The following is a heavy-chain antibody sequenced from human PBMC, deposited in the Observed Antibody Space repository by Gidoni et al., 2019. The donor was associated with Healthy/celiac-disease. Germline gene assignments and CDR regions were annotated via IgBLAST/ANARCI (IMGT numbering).Heavy chain of an antibody. V-gene: IGHV3-73*01. D-gene: IGHD3-10*01. Sequence: YAASVKGRFTISRDDSKNTAYLQMNSLKTEDTAVYYCTGLYYYGSGSYHYGMDVWGQGTTVTVSS. CDR3: TGLYYYGSGSYHYGMDV. J-gene: IGHJ6*02.